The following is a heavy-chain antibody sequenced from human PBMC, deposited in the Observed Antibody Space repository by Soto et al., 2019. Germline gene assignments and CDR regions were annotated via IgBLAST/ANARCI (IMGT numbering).Heavy chain of an antibody. CDR2: INPSSGRT. CDR1: GYTFASYY. CDR3: ARAVGINHYYYYGMYA. J-gene: IGHJ6*02. D-gene: IGHD1-26*01. V-gene: IGHV1-46*01. Sequence: QVQLVQSGAEVKKPGASVKVYCKASGYTFASYYMHWVRQAPGQGLEWMGIINPSSGRTSYPQKFQGRVTMTGDTSTSTVYMELSSMRSEDTAVYYCARAVGINHYYYYGMYAWGQGTTVTVSS.